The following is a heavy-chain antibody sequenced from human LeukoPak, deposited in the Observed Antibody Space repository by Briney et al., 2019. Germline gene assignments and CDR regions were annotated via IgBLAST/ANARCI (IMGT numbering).Heavy chain of an antibody. J-gene: IGHJ4*02. CDR3: ARHPSLWLAIIDY. Sequence: PSETLSLTCTVSGGSISSSSYYWGWIRQPPGKGLEWIGSIYYSGSTYYNPSLKSRVTISVDTSKNQFSLKLSSVTAADTAVYYCARHPSLWLAIIDYWGQGTLVTVSS. D-gene: IGHD6-19*01. CDR2: IYYSGST. CDR1: GGSISSSSYY. V-gene: IGHV4-39*01.